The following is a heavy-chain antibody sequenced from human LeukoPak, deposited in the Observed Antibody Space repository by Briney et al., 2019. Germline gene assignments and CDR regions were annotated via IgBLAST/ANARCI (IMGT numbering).Heavy chain of an antibody. Sequence: GGSLRLSCAASGFTFSSYGMSWVRQAPGKGLEWVANIKQDGSEKYYVDSVKGRFTISRDNAKNSLYLQMNSLRAEDTAVYYCARDVLWFSYMDVWGKGTTVTISS. D-gene: IGHD3-10*01. CDR1: GFTFSSYG. CDR2: IKQDGSEK. V-gene: IGHV3-7*01. J-gene: IGHJ6*03. CDR3: ARDVLWFSYMDV.